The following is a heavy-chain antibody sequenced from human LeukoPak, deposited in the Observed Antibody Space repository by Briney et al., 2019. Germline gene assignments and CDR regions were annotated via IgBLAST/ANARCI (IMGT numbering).Heavy chain of an antibody. CDR1: GDSASSNSAA. D-gene: IGHD5/OR15-5a*01. V-gene: IGHV6-1*01. Sequence: ASQTLSLTCAISGDSASSNSAAWNWIRQSPSRGLEWLGRTYYRSKWYNDYAVSVKSRITINPDTSMNQFSLQLNSVTPEDTAVYYCARYDRSVGWFDPWGQGTLVTVSS. CDR3: ARYDRSVGWFDP. CDR2: TYYRSKWYN. J-gene: IGHJ5*02.